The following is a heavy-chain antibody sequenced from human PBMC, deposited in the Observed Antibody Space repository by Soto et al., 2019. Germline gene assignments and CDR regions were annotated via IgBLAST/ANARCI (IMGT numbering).Heavy chain of an antibody. CDR1: GGSISSYY. V-gene: IGHV4-59*08. Sequence: SETLSLTCTVSGGSISSYYWNWIRQPPGKGLEWIGYIYYSGSTDYNPSLKSRVTISIDTSRNQFSLKLSSVTAADTAVYYCARAITVAGNLWQFYYYGMDVWGQGTTVTVS. CDR3: ARAITVAGNLWQFYYYGMDV. CDR2: IYYSGST. D-gene: IGHD6-19*01. J-gene: IGHJ6*02.